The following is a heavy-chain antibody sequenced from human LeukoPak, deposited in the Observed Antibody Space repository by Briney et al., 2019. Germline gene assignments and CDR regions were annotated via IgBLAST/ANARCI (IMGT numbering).Heavy chain of an antibody. V-gene: IGHV1-18*01. D-gene: IGHD3-10*01. Sequence: ASVKVSCKASGYTFTSYGISWVRQAPGQGLEWMGWISAYNGNTNYAQKLQGRVTMTTDTSTSTAYMELRSLRSDDTAVYYCARGGVLARYYGSGSLDYWGQGTLVTVSS. CDR2: ISAYNGNT. J-gene: IGHJ4*02. CDR1: GYTFTSYG. CDR3: ARGGVLARYYGSGSLDY.